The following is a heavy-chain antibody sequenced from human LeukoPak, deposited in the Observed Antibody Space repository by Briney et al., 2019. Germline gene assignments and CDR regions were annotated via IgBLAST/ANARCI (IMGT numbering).Heavy chain of an antibody. CDR3: ARLRSYYGSGGWSGGFDP. Sequence: PSETLSLTCTVSGGSISSHYWSWIRQPPGKGLEWIGEINHSGSTNYNPSLKSRVTISVDTSKNQFSLKLSSVTAADTAVYYCARLRSYYGSGGWSGGFDPWGQGTLVTVSS. D-gene: IGHD3-10*01. V-gene: IGHV4-34*01. J-gene: IGHJ5*02. CDR1: GGSISSHY. CDR2: INHSGST.